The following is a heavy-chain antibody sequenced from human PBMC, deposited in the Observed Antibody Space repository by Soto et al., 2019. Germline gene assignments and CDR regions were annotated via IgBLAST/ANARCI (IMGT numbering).Heavy chain of an antibody. Sequence: GESLKISCKGSGYSFTSYWIGWVRQMPGKGLEWMGIIYPGDSDTRYSPSFQGQVTISADKSISTAYLQWSSLKASDTAMHYCARLSGGVKMTTVVTAWFDPWGQGTLVTVSS. D-gene: IGHD4-17*01. V-gene: IGHV5-51*01. J-gene: IGHJ5*02. CDR1: GYSFTSYW. CDR3: ARLSGGVKMTTVVTAWFDP. CDR2: IYPGDSDT.